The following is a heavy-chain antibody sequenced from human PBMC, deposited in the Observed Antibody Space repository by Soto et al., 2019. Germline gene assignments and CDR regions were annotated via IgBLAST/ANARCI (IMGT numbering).Heavy chain of an antibody. J-gene: IGHJ4*02. D-gene: IGHD2-15*01. CDR2: INPSGGST. CDR1: GYTFTSYY. CDR3: ARDRGYCSGGCCPFDY. Sequence: GASVKVSCKASGYTFTSYYMHWVRQAPGQGLEWMGIINPSGGSTSYAQKFQGRVTMTRDTSTSTVYMELSSLRSEDTAVHYCARDRGYCSGGCCPFDYWGQGTLVTVSS. V-gene: IGHV1-46*01.